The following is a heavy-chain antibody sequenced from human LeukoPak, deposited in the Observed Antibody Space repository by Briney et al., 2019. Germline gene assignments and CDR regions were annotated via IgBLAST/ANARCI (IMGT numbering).Heavy chain of an antibody. CDR1: GGSISSYY. CDR3: ARSAYYYDSNRGSYFDY. CDR2: IYYSGST. D-gene: IGHD3-22*01. V-gene: IGHV4-59*08. Sequence: LETLSLTCTVSGGSISSYYWSWIRQPPGKGLEWIGYIYYSGSTNYNPSLKSRVTISVDTSKNQFSLKLSSVTAADTAVYYCARSAYYYDSNRGSYFDYWGQGTLVTVSS. J-gene: IGHJ4*02.